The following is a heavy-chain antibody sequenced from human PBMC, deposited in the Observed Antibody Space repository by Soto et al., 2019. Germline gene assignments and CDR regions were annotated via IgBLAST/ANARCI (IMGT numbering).Heavy chain of an antibody. V-gene: IGHV4-34*01. CDR1: GGSFSTYH. CDR3: ARHRRRPLYSSGWYGDWFDP. J-gene: IGHJ5*02. D-gene: IGHD6-19*01. Sequence: SETLSLTCAVYGGSFSTYHWSWIRQPPGKGLEWIGEINHSGSTNYNPSLKSRVTISVDTSKNQLSLKLSSVTAADTAVYYCARHRRRPLYSSGWYGDWFDPWGQGTLVTVSS. CDR2: INHSGST.